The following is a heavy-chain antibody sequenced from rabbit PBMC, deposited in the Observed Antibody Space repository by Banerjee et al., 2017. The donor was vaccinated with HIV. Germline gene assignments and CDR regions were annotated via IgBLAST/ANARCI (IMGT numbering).Heavy chain of an antibody. CDR1: GFSFSSSYS. V-gene: IGHV1S40*01. CDR2: ISAGSSGST. Sequence: QSLEESGGDLVKPGASLTLTCTASGFSFSSSYSMCWVRQAPGKGLEWIGCISAGSSGSTYYASWAKGRFTISKTSSTTVTLQMTSLTAADTATYFCARQYGSTNYAFDPWGQGTLVTVS. D-gene: IGHD5-1*01. CDR3: ARQYGSTNYAFDP. J-gene: IGHJ2*01.